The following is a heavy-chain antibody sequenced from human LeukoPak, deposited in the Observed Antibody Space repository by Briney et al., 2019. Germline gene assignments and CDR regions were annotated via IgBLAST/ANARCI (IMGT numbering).Heavy chain of an antibody. CDR2: IKQDGSEK. Sequence: GGSLRLSCAASGFTFSSYWMSWVRQTPGKGLEWVANIKQDGSEKYYGDSVKGRFTIFRENAKNSLYLQMNSVRAEDTAVYYCARGFGRPWGQGTLVTVSS. D-gene: IGHD3-10*01. V-gene: IGHV3-7*03. CDR1: GFTFSSYW. J-gene: IGHJ5*02. CDR3: ARGFGRP.